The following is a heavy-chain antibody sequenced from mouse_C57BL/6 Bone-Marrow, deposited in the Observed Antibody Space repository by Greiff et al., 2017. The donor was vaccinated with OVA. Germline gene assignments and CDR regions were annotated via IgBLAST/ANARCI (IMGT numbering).Heavy chain of an antibody. CDR1: GFNIKDDY. CDR2: IDPENGDT. J-gene: IGHJ1*03. D-gene: IGHD2-3*01. CDR3: TSDGYYFWYFDV. V-gene: IGHV14-4*01. Sequence: EVQLQQSGAELVRPGASVKLSCTASGFNIKDDYMHWVKQRPEQGLEWIGWIDPENGDTEYASKFQGKATITADTSSNTAYLQLSSLTSEDTAVYYCTSDGYYFWYFDVWGTGTTVTVSS.